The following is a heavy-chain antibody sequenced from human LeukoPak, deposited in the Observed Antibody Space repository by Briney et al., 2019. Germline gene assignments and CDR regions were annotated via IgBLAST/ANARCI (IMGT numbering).Heavy chain of an antibody. D-gene: IGHD3-10*01. V-gene: IGHV1-8*03. CDR1: GYTFTTFD. CDR2: VNPYNDKT. CDR3: ARGRRLRGVTSRPIYYYYYMDV. J-gene: IGHJ6*03. Sequence: ASVKVSCKASGYTFTTFDINWVRQATGQGPEWMGWVNPYNDKTVYAQKFQGRVSISSNNSITTAYMEFSGLKSDDTAVYYCARGRRLRGVTSRPIYYYYYMDVWGGGTTVTVSS.